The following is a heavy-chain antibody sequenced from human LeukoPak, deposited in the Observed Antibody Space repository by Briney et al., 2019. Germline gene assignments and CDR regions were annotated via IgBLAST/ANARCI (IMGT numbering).Heavy chain of an antibody. V-gene: IGHV1-18*01. J-gene: IGHJ6*03. CDR2: ISAYNGNT. CDR3: AXXXXXXXXXGELRITRYYFYYMDV. CDR1: GYTFNRYG. D-gene: IGHD3-10*01. Sequence: ASVKVSCKASGYTFNRYGISWVRQAPGQGLEWMGWISAYNGNTKYSQKVQGRVTMTTDTSTSTAYMELRSLRSDDTAVYYCAXXXXXXXXXGELRITRYYFYYMDVWGEGTTVTISS.